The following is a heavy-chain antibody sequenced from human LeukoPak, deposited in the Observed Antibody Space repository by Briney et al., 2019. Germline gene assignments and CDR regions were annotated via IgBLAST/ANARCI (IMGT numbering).Heavy chain of an antibody. V-gene: IGHV1-69*05. Sequence: SVKVSCKASGGTFSSYAISWVRQAPGQGLEWMGGIIPIFGTANYAQKFQGRVTITTDESTGTAYMELSSLRSEDTAVYYCARDGQRCSGSNCYSVDVWGQGTMVTVSS. J-gene: IGHJ3*01. CDR3: ARDGQRCSGSNCYSVDV. CDR2: IIPIFGTA. CDR1: GGTFSSYA. D-gene: IGHD2-2*02.